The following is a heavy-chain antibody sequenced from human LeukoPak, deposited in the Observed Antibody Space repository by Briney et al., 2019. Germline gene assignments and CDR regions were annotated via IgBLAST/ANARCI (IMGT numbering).Heavy chain of an antibody. D-gene: IGHD1-26*01. CDR3: ARDLSGSYPFDY. CDR1: GGSINSNYY. CDR2: VYYSGGT. Sequence: PSETLSLTCTVSGGSINSNYYWGWIRQPPGKGLEWIGTVYYSGGTYYNPSLKSRVTISVYTSKNQFSLKLSSVTAADTAVYYCARDLSGSYPFDYWGQGTLVTVSS. V-gene: IGHV4-39*02. J-gene: IGHJ4*02.